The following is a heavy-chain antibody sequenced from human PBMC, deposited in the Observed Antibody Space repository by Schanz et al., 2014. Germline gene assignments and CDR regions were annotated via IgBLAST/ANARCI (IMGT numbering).Heavy chain of an antibody. CDR2: ISYHGSEK. V-gene: IGHV3-30*03. J-gene: IGHJ3*02. Sequence: QVQLVESGGSVVQPGRSLRLSCAGSGFSFSDYGMHWVRQAPGRGLEWVAVISYHGSEKYYADSVKGRFTISRDNSKNTLYLQMGSLRAEDVAVYYCAREHLDRRTAFDIWGQGTMVTVSS. D-gene: IGHD1-1*01. CDR3: AREHLDRRTAFDI. CDR1: GFSFSDYG.